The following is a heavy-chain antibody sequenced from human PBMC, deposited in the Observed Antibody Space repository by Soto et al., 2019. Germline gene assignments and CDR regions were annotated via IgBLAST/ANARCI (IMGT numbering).Heavy chain of an antibody. Sequence: GGSLRLSCAASGFTFSSYWMHWVRQAPGKGLVWVSRINSDGSSTSYADSVKGRFTISRDNAKNTLYLQMNSRRAEDTAVYYCATSSDSNYYYYYGMDVWGQGTTVTVSS. D-gene: IGHD3-22*01. V-gene: IGHV3-74*01. CDR3: ATSSDSNYYYYYGMDV. CDR1: GFTFSSYW. J-gene: IGHJ6*02. CDR2: INSDGSST.